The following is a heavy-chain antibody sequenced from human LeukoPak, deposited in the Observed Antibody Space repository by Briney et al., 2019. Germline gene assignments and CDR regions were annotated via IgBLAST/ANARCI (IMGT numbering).Heavy chain of an antibody. Sequence: SETLSLTCTVSGGSISSSSYYWGWIRQPPGKGLEWIGSIYCSGSTYYNPSLKSRVTISVDTSKNQFSLKLSSVTAADTAVYYCARDHSGGQMDYDSSGYGGYWGQGTLVTVSS. CDR1: GGSISSSSYY. V-gene: IGHV4-39*07. D-gene: IGHD3-22*01. CDR3: ARDHSGGQMDYDSSGYGGY. J-gene: IGHJ4*02. CDR2: IYCSGST.